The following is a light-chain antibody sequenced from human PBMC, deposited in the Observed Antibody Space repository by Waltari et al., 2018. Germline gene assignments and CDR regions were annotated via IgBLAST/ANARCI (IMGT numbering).Light chain of an antibody. Sequence: IQLTQSPSFLSASVGDRVTITCRASQTISIYLAWYKQKPGKAPKLLIYAASTLQRGVPSRFSGSASGTEFSLTISSLQPEDSATYYCQQLNSYRYTFGQGTKLEIK. V-gene: IGKV1-9*01. CDR3: QQLNSYRYT. CDR2: AAS. J-gene: IGKJ2*01. CDR1: QTISIY.